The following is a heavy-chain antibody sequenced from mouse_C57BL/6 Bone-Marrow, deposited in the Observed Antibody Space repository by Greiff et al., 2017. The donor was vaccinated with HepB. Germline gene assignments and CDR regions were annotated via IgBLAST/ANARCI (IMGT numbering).Heavy chain of an antibody. CDR1: GFTFSDYY. CDR2: ISNGGGST. D-gene: IGHD1-1*01. J-gene: IGHJ2*01. CDR3: ARHEYYGSLDY. Sequence: DVQLQESGGGLVQPGGSLKLSCAASGFTFSDYYMYWVRQTPEKRLEWVAYISNGGGSTYYPDTVKGRFTISRDNAKNTLYLQMSRLKSEDTAMYYCARHEYYGSLDYWGQGTTLTVSS. V-gene: IGHV5-12*01.